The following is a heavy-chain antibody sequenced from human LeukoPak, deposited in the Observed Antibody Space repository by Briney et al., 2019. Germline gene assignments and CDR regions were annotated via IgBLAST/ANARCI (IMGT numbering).Heavy chain of an antibody. CDR1: GYTLTELS. J-gene: IGHJ4*02. Sequence: ASVKVSCKVSGYTLTELSMHWVRQAPGKGLEWMGGFDPEDGETIYAQKFQGRVTMTEDTSTDTAYMELSSLRSEDTAVYYCATLASGVHYYDSSGYFFGYWGQGTLVIVSS. CDR3: ATLASGVHYYDSSGYFFGY. CDR2: FDPEDGET. V-gene: IGHV1-24*01. D-gene: IGHD3-22*01.